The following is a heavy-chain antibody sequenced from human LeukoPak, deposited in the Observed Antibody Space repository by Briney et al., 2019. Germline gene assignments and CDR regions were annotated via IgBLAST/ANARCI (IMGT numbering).Heavy chain of an antibody. V-gene: IGHV4-39*01. Sequence: KPSETLSLTCTVSGGSISSSSYYWGWIRQPPGKGLEWIGSLYYSGSTYYNPSLKSRVTISVDTSKNQFSLKLGSVIAADTAVYYCARRSSSWNAFDIWGRGTMVTVSS. CDR3: ARRSSSWNAFDI. CDR1: GGSISSSSYY. D-gene: IGHD6-6*01. CDR2: LYYSGST. J-gene: IGHJ3*02.